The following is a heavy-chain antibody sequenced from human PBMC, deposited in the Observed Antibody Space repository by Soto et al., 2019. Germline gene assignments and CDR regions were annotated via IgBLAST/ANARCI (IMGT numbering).Heavy chain of an antibody. CDR3: VRVRNNNDKRLDV. CDR2: ISRSGDTK. V-gene: IGHV3-11*01. D-gene: IGHD1-1*01. Sequence: TGGSLRLSCAASGFSFSDYYMSWIRQAPGKGLEWVSYISRSGDTKLYAESVKGRFTISRDNARNSLHLEMNSLRAEDTAVYFCVRVRNNNDKRLDVWGQGTTVTVSS. CDR1: GFSFSDYY. J-gene: IGHJ6*02.